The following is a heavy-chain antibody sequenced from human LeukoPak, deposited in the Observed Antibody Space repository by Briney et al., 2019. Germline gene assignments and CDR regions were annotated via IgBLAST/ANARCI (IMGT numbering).Heavy chain of an antibody. Sequence: GASVTVSCKASGYTSTSPDINWVRQAPGRGLEWLGWMNPRDNTGYAQKFQGRVTLTRDKSINTAYMELSSLRSEDTAVYYCARYTQHYGFDIWGQGATVTVSA. D-gene: IGHD3-3*02. J-gene: IGHJ3*02. CDR2: MNPRDNT. CDR3: ARYTQHYGFDI. CDR1: GYTSTSPD. V-gene: IGHV1-8*01.